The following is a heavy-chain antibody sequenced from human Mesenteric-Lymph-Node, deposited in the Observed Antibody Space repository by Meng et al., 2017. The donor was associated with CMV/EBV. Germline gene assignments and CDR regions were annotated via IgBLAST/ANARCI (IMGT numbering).Heavy chain of an antibody. CDR2: IYWDGVET. Sequence: GESLKISCATSGFTLSSPAMSWVRQAPGKGLEWVSVIYWDGVETYYADSVRGRFTTFRDNSKNMVFLQMNSLRAEDTAVYYCAKDDNGYTGEGGYWGEGTLVTVSS. V-gene: IGHV3-23*03. J-gene: IGHJ4*02. CDR1: GFTLSSPA. D-gene: IGHD5-24*01. CDR3: AKDDNGYTGEGGY.